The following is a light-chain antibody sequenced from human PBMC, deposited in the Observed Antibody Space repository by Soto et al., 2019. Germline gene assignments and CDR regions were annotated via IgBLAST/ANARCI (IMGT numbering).Light chain of an antibody. CDR1: SSNIGGNY. CDR3: AAWDDSLSGYV. V-gene: IGLV1-47*01. Sequence: QSVLTQPPSASGTPGQRVTISCSGSSSNIGGNYVYWYQQLPGTAPKLLIYRNNQRPSGVPDRFSGSKSGTSASLAISGLRSEDEADYYCAAWDDSLSGYVFGTGTKSPS. J-gene: IGLJ1*01. CDR2: RNN.